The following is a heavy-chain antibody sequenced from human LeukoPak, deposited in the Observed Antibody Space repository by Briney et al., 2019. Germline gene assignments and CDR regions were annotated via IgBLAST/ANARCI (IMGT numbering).Heavy chain of an antibody. Sequence: SETLSLTCTVSGGSISSSSYYWGWIRQPPGKGLEWIGSIYYSGSTNYNPYLKGRVTISVDTSKNQFSLQLTSVTAADTAVYYCARHPLETRNNTAMSRLAFDYWGQGTLVTVSS. CDR2: IYYSGST. D-gene: IGHD5-18*01. CDR1: GGSISSSSYY. V-gene: IGHV4-39*01. J-gene: IGHJ4*02. CDR3: ARHPLETRNNTAMSRLAFDY.